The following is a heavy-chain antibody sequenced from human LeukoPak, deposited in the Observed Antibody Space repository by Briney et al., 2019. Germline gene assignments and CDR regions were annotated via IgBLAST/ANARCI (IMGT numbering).Heavy chain of an antibody. CDR2: IYYSGST. J-gene: IGHJ4*02. Sequence: SETLSLTCTVSGASISGSAYYWGWIRQPPGKGLEWIGNIYYSGSTYYNESLESRVTISIDTSRNQFSLKLNSVTAADTAMYYCAKSGGYGLIDYWGQGTLVTVSS. D-gene: IGHD1-26*01. V-gene: IGHV4-39*01. CDR3: AKSGGYGLIDY. CDR1: GASISGSAYY.